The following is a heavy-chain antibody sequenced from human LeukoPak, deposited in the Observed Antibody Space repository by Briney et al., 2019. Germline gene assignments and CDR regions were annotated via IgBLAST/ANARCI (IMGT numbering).Heavy chain of an antibody. D-gene: IGHD2-2*02. Sequence: SVKVSCKASGGTFSSYAISWVRQAPGQGLEWMGGIIPIFGTANYAQKFQGRVTITTDESTSTAYMELSSLRSEDTAVYYCAREGYCSSTSCYNHAFDIWGQGTMVTVSS. CDR1: GGTFSSYA. V-gene: IGHV1-69*05. J-gene: IGHJ3*02. CDR2: IIPIFGTA. CDR3: AREGYCSSTSCYNHAFDI.